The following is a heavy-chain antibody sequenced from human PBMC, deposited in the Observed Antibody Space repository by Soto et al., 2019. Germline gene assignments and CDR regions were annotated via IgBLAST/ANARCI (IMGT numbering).Heavy chain of an antibody. CDR2: ISGGGDTT. CDR1: GFTFSDYY. D-gene: IGHD2-8*01. Sequence: PGGSLRLSCAASGFTFSDYYISWIRLSPGKGLEWVSVISGGGDTTYYTPSVKGRFTISRDDFRNTLYLQMNSLRTEDTAIYYCAKLRDFVVLPAGILDYWGPGTLVTVSS. J-gene: IGHJ4*02. CDR3: AKLRDFVVLPAGILDY. V-gene: IGHV3-23*01.